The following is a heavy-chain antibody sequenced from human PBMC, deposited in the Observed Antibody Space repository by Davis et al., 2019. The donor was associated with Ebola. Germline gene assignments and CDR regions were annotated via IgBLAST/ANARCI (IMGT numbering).Heavy chain of an antibody. Sequence: PGGSLRLSCAASGFTFSHYWMHWVRQAPGKGLVWVSRIYSDVSTTSYADSVKGRLTISRDNAKNTLYLQMKSLRAEDTGVYYCARGGYYTQIYYYHGMDVWGQGTTVTVSS. J-gene: IGHJ6*02. CDR2: IYSDVSTT. CDR3: ARGGYYTQIYYYHGMDV. D-gene: IGHD3-22*01. CDR1: GFTFSHYW. V-gene: IGHV3-74*01.